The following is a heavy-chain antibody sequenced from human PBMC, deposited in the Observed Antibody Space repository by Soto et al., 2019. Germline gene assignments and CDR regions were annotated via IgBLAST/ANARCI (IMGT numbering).Heavy chain of an antibody. Sequence: SETLSLTCTVSGGSISSSSYYWGWIRQPPEKGLERIGSIYNSGSTYYNKSPKSRVTISVDTSKNQFSLKLSSVTAADTAVYYCASLPYSSSSVNKFDYWGHGTLVTVSS. V-gene: IGHV4-39*01. CDR3: ASLPYSSSSVNKFDY. CDR1: GGSISSSSYY. J-gene: IGHJ4*01. CDR2: IYNSGST. D-gene: IGHD6-6*01.